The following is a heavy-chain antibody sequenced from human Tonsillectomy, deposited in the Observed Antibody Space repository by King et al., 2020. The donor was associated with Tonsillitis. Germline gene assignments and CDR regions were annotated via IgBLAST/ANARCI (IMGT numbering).Heavy chain of an antibody. CDR1: GFTFSSYS. CDR2: ISSSSSYI. Sequence: VQLVESGGGLVTPGGSLRLSCAASGFTFSSYSMNWLRQAPGKGLEWVSSISSSSSYIYYADSVKGRFTISRDNAKNSLYRQMNSLRAEDTAVYSCARAYYDYVWGSYRPVFYYWGQGTLVTVSS. D-gene: IGHD3-16*02. J-gene: IGHJ4*02. CDR3: ARAYYDYVWGSYRPVFYY. V-gene: IGHV3-21*01.